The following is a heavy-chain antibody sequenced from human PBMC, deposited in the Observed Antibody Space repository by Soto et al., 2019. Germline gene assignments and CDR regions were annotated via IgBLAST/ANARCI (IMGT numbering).Heavy chain of an antibody. CDR3: AKHFNGGFYDTFDI. J-gene: IGHJ3*02. Sequence: PSETLSLTCTFSGGSISSSPYYLGWIRQPPGKGLEWIGSIYYSGSTYYTPSLKSRVTISVGTSKTHFSLKLSSVTAADTAVYYCAKHFNGGFYDTFDIWGQGTMVTVSS. CDR1: GGSISSSPYY. V-gene: IGHV4-39*01. D-gene: IGHD3-3*01. CDR2: IYYSGST.